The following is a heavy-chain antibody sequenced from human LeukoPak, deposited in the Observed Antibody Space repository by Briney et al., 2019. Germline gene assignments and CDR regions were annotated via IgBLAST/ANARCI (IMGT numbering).Heavy chain of an antibody. CDR1: GFTFSSYW. V-gene: IGHV3-7*01. Sequence: GGSLRLSCAASGFTFSSYWMSWVRQAPGKGLEWVANIKQDGSEKYYVDSVKGRFTISRDNAKNSLYLQMNSLRAEDTAVYYCARDGERYSSSWNYFDYWGQGTLATVSS. D-gene: IGHD6-13*01. CDR2: IKQDGSEK. CDR3: ARDGERYSSSWNYFDY. J-gene: IGHJ4*02.